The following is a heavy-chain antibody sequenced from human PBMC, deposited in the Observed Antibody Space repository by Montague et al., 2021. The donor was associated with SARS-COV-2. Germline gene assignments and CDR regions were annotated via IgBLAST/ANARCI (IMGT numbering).Heavy chain of an antibody. J-gene: IGHJ4*02. D-gene: IGHD3-10*01. CDR1: GGSISSSNW. CDR2: IYHSGST. V-gene: IGHV4-4*02. CDR3: ARGTIWYGELLTVWYFDY. Sequence: SETLSLTCAVSGGSISSSNWWCWVRQPPRKGLEWIGVIYHSGSTNYHYSLKSRVTISVAKYKNQFSLTLSSVTAADTAVYYCARGTIWYGELLTVWYFDYWGQGTMVTVSS.